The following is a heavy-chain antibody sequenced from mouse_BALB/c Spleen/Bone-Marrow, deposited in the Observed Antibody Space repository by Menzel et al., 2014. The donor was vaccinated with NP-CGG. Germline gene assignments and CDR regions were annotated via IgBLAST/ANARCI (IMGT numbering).Heavy chain of an antibody. J-gene: IGHJ4*01. CDR2: IDPANGNT. Sequence: EVKLMESGAELVKPGASVKLSCTASGFNIKDTYMHWVKQRPEQGLEWIGRIDPANGNTKYDPKFQGKATITADTSSNTAYLQLSSLTSEDTAVYYCARVYPNAMDYWGQGTSVTVS. CDR3: ARVYPNAMDY. D-gene: IGHD2-1*01. CDR1: GFNIKDTY. V-gene: IGHV14-3*02.